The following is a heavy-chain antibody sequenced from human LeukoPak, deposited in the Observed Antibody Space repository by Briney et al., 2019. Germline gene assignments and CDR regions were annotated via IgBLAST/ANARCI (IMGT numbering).Heavy chain of an antibody. V-gene: IGHV3-20*04. CDR2: INWNGGSR. CDR1: GFTLDDYG. J-gene: IGHJ4*02. Sequence: GGSLRLSCACSGFTLDDYGMSWVRQAPGKGLDWVSGINWNGGSRGYADSVKGRFTISRDNAKNSLYLQMNSLRAEDTALYYCARYPTYYYDSSGYKEGSYFDYWGQGTLVTVSS. D-gene: IGHD3-22*01. CDR3: ARYPTYYYDSSGYKEGSYFDY.